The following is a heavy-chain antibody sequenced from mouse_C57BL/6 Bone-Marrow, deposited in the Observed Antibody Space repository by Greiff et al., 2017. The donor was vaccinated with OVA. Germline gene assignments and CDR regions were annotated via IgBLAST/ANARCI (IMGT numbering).Heavy chain of an antibody. CDR2: IYPGSGST. Sequence: QVQLQQPGAELVKPGASVKMSCKASGYTFTSYWITWVKQRPGQGLEWIGDIYPGSGSTNYNEKFKSKATLTVDISSSTAYMQLSSLTSEDSAVYYCARGSGFAYWGQGTLVTVSA. V-gene: IGHV1-55*01. CDR1: GYTFTSYW. CDR3: ARGSGFAY. J-gene: IGHJ3*01.